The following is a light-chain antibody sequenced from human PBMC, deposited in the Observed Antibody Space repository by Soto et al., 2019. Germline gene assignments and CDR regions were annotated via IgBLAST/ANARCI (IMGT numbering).Light chain of an antibody. V-gene: IGKV3-11*01. CDR1: QSVSNY. CDR3: QQRFNWPRT. CDR2: DAV. J-gene: IGKJ1*01. Sequence: EVVLTQSPDTLSVSPGERANLACRASQSVSNYFAWFQQKPGQAPRLLIYDAVNRADGIPARFSGSWSGTDFTLTIDGLEPEDFALYFCQQRFNWPRTFGQGTKVDI.